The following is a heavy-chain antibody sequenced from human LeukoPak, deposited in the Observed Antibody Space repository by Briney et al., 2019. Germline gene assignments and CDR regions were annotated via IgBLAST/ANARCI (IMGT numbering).Heavy chain of an antibody. CDR2: LHSDGTT. V-gene: IGHV3-66*01. D-gene: IGHD2-2*01. CDR3: AGRRRDAAAYDH. CDR1: GFTVNTNY. Sequence: GESLRLSCTASGFTVNTNYMSWVRLAPGKGLEWVSLLHSDGTTYYAESVKGRFTISTDNSRNTLYLHMNGLRVEDTAVYYCAGRRRDAAAYDHWGQGTLVTVSS. J-gene: IGHJ4*02.